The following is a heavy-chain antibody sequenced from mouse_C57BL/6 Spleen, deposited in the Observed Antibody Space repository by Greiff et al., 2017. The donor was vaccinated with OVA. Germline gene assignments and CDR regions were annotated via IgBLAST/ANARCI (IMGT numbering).Heavy chain of an antibody. J-gene: IGHJ2*01. CDR3: ARSYYGSSLYYFDY. CDR2: INPYNGGT. CDR1: GYTFTDYY. D-gene: IGHD1-1*01. Sequence: VHVKQSGPVLVKPGASVKMSCKASGYTFTDYYMNWVKQSHGKSLEWIGVINPYNGGTSYNQKFKGKATLTVDKSSSTAYMELNSLTSEDSAVYYCARSYYGSSLYYFDYWGQGTTLTVSS. V-gene: IGHV1-19*01.